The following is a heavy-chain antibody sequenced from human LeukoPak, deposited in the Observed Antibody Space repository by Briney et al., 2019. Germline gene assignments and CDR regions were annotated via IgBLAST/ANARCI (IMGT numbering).Heavy chain of an antibody. CDR1: GFTFSAYE. CDR2: ISSGGGTI. CDR3: AKEFTPENSGFDAFDI. D-gene: IGHD3-22*01. J-gene: IGHJ3*02. V-gene: IGHV3-48*03. Sequence: GGSLGLSCAASGFTFSAYEMDWVRQAPGKGLEWVAYISSGGGTIYYADSVRGRFTISRDNAKSSLYLQMNSLRAEDTAVYYCAKEFTPENSGFDAFDIWGLGTMVTVSS.